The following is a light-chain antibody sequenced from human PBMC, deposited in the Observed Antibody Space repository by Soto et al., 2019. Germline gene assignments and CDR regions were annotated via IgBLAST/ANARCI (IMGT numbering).Light chain of an antibody. CDR3: QQFGTSTYT. V-gene: IGKV3-20*01. Sequence: EIVLTQSPDTLSLSPGERATLSCRASQTVTRSSLAWYQQKPGRAPTLLIHGASTRAAGIPDRFSASGSGTHFTLTITRLEPEDFAVYFCQQFGTSTYTFGQGTKVEIK. CDR1: QTVTRSS. J-gene: IGKJ2*01. CDR2: GAS.